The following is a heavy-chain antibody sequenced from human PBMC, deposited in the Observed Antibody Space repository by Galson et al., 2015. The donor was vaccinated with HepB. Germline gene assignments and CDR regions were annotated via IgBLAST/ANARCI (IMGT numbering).Heavy chain of an antibody. J-gene: IGHJ4*02. V-gene: IGHV3-33*01. CDR3: ARGGGYWELHQAFDC. Sequence: SLRLSCAASGFTFSSYGMHWVRQAPGKGLEWVAVIWYDGSNKYYADSVKGRFTISRDNSKNTLYLQMNSLRAEDTAVYYCARGGGYWELHQAFDCWGQGTLVTVSS. CDR1: GFTFSSYG. D-gene: IGHD1-26*01. CDR2: IWYDGSNK.